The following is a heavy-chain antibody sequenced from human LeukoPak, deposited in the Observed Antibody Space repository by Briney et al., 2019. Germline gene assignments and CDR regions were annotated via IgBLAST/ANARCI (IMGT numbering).Heavy chain of an antibody. CDR1: GGSISSYY. D-gene: IGHD3-10*01. J-gene: IGHJ4*02. CDR2: IYYSGST. Sequence: PSETLSLTCTVSGGSISSYYWSWIRQPPGKGLEWIGYIYYSGSTNYNPSLKSRVTISVDTSKKQFSLKLSSVTAADTAVYYCARGRRFGSDSYSRGYFDYWGQGTLVTVSS. CDR3: ARGRRFGSDSYSRGYFDY. V-gene: IGHV4-59*12.